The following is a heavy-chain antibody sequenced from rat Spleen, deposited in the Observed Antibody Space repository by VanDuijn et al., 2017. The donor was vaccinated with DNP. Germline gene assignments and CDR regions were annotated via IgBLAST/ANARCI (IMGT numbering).Heavy chain of an antibody. V-gene: IGHV3-1*01. D-gene: IGHD3-1*01. CDR3: ARFGPDLDY. J-gene: IGHJ2*01. Sequence: EVQLQESGPGLVKPSQSLSLTCSVTGFSITRSYRWNWIRKFPGSKMEWMGYISYSGSTNYNPSLKSRISITRDTSKNQFFLQLNSVTTDDTATYYCARFGPDLDYWGQGVMVTVSS. CDR1: GFSITRSY. CDR2: ISYSGST.